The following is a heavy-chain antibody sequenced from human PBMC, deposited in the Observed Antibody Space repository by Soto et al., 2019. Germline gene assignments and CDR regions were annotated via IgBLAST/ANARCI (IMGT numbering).Heavy chain of an antibody. D-gene: IGHD4-4*01. CDR2: ISSSSSTI. CDR1: GFTFSSYS. V-gene: IGHV3-48*01. J-gene: IGHJ4*02. Sequence: PGGSLRLSCAASGFTFSSYSMNWVRQAPGKGLEWVSYISSSSSTIYYADSVKGRFTISRDNAKNSLYLQMNSLRAEDTAVYYCARDGGPDYRKANPADYWGQGTLVTVSS. CDR3: ARDGGPDYRKANPADY.